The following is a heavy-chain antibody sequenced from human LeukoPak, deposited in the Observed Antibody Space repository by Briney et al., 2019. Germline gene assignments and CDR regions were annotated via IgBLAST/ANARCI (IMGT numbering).Heavy chain of an antibody. CDR1: GFTFDDYA. D-gene: IGHD1-26*01. V-gene: IGHV3-9*01. CDR2: ISWNSGSI. J-gene: IGHJ3*02. Sequence: GGSLRLSCAASGFTFDDYAMHWVRQAPGKGLEWVSGISWNSGSIGYADSVKGRFTISRDNAKNSLYLQMNSLRAEDTALYYCAKDMWGATIFRAFDIWGQGTTVTVSS. CDR3: AKDMWGATIFRAFDI.